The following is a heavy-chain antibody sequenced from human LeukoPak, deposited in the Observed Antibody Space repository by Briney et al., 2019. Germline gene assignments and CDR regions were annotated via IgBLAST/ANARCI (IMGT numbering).Heavy chain of an antibody. Sequence: PSETLSLTCGVSGGSITTTNFWSWVGQPPGGGLEWIGEITLRGRTQYNASLKSRVNTSIAESKNHPYPSLATVTAADTAVYYCSRESGPYCPFGHWGQGTLVAVTS. CDR3: SRESGPYCPFGH. J-gene: IGHJ5*02. V-gene: IGHV4-4*02. CDR2: ITLRGRT. D-gene: IGHD1-26*01. CDR1: GGSITTTNF.